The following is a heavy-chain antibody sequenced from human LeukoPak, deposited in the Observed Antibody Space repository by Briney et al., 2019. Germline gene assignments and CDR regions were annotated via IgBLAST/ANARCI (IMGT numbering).Heavy chain of an antibody. CDR1: GGTFSSYA. CDR3: ARDSGVWGSYRTSAFDI. CDR2: IIPIFGTA. J-gene: IGHJ3*02. V-gene: IGHV1-69*05. Sequence: ASVKVSRKASGGTFSSYAISWVRQAPGQGLEWMGGIIPIFGTANYAQKFQGRVTITTDESTSTAYMELSSLRSEDTAVYYCARDSGVWGSYRTSAFDIWGQGTMVTVSS. D-gene: IGHD3-16*02.